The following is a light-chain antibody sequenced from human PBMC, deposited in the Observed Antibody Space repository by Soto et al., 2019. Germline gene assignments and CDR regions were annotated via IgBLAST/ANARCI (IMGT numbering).Light chain of an antibody. Sequence: EVVLTQSPATLSLSPGERATLSCRASQSVSTYLAWYQQKPGQAPRLLIYDASNRATGIPARFSGSGSGTDFTLIISSLEPEDFAIYYCQQRSDWPRTFGQGTKVDIK. CDR1: QSVSTY. V-gene: IGKV3-11*01. CDR2: DAS. CDR3: QQRSDWPRT. J-gene: IGKJ1*01.